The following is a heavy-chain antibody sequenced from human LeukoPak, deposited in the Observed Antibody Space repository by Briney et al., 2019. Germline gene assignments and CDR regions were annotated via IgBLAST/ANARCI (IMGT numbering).Heavy chain of an antibody. CDR2: ISGSGGST. CDR3: ARGRFGELLPGYYYYYMDV. CDR1: GFTFSSYA. Sequence: GGSLRLSCAASGFTFSSYAMSWVRQAPGKGLEWVSAISGSGGSTYYADSVKGRFTISRDNAKNSLYLQMNSLRAEDTAVYYCARGRFGELLPGYYYYYMDVWGKGTTVTVSS. J-gene: IGHJ6*03. D-gene: IGHD3-10*01. V-gene: IGHV3-23*01.